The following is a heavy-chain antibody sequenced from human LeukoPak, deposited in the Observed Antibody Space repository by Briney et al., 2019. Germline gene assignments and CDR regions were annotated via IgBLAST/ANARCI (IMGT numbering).Heavy chain of an antibody. J-gene: IGHJ2*01. CDR3: ARAQDYYDSSGPGGYFDL. CDR1: GFTFSSYG. Sequence: GGSLRLSCAASGFTFSSYGMHWVGQAPGKGLEGVAVIWYDGINKYYADSVKGRFTISRDNSKNTLYLQMNSLRAEDTAVYYCARAQDYYDSSGPGGYFDLWGRGTLVTVSS. D-gene: IGHD3-22*01. V-gene: IGHV3-33*01. CDR2: IWYDGINK.